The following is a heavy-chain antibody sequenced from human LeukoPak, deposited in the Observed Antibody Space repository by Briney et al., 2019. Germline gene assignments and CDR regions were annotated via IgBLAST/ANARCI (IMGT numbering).Heavy chain of an antibody. J-gene: IGHJ4*02. CDR2: IIPILGIA. Sequence: SVNVSSKASVGTFSSYAISGVRQAPGQGLEWMGRIIPILGIANYAQKFQGRVTITADKSTSTAYMELSSLRSEDMAVYYCASGDWSAAINVGIDYWGQGTLVTVSS. V-gene: IGHV1-69*04. D-gene: IGHD2-2*01. CDR3: ASGDWSAAINVGIDY. CDR1: VGTFSSYA.